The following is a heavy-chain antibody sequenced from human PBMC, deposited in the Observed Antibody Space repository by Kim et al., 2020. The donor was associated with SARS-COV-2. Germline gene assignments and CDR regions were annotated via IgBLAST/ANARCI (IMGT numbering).Heavy chain of an antibody. V-gene: IGHV7-4-1*02. J-gene: IGHJ4*02. CDR3: ARDVPGSWHDISFDY. Sequence: ASVKVSCKASGYTFTSYAMNWVRQAPGQGLEWMGWINTNTGNPTYAQGFTGRFVFSLDTSVSTAYLQISSLKAEDTAVYYCARDVPGSWHDISFDYWGQGTLVTVSS. CDR2: INTNTGNP. D-gene: IGHD3-10*01. CDR1: GYTFTSYA.